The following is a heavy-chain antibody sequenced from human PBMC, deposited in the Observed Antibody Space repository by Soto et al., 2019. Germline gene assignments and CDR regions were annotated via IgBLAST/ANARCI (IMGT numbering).Heavy chain of an antibody. D-gene: IGHD2-15*01. J-gene: IGHJ6*02. V-gene: IGHV4-61*01. CDR2: VYYTGST. CDR3: ARDVVYYYEMDV. Sequence: PSETLSLTCSVSGGSVSSGSYYWSWIRQPPGKGLEWIGYVYYTGSTNYNPSLKSRITISVDTSKNQFSLKLSSVTAADTAVYYCARDVVYYYEMDVWGQVXTVTVYS. CDR1: GGSVSSGSYY.